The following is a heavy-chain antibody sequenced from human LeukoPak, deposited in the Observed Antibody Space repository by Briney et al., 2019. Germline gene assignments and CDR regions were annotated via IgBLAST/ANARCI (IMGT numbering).Heavy chain of an antibody. V-gene: IGHV3-11*06. CDR2: ISSSSSYT. J-gene: IGHJ6*04. CDR1: GFTFSDYY. D-gene: IGHD3-9*01. Sequence: GGSLRLSCAASGFTFSDYYMSWIRQAPGKGLEWVSYISSSSSYTNYADSVKGRFTIFRDNAKNSLYLQMNSLRAEDTAVYYCARGDYDILTGYPYGYYYYGMDVWGKGTTVTVSS. CDR3: ARGDYDILTGYPYGYYYYGMDV.